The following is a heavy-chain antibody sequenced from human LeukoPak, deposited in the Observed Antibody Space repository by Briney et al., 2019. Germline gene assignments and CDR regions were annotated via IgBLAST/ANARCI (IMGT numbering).Heavy chain of an antibody. J-gene: IGHJ4*02. D-gene: IGHD5-24*01. CDR3: AKEGRSLQTY. CDR1: GFTFDDYA. CDR2: ISWNSGSI. V-gene: IGHV3-9*01. Sequence: PGRSLRLSCAASGFTFDDYAMHWVRHAPGKGLEWVSGISWNSGSIGYADSVKGRFTISRDNAKNSLYLQMNSLRVEDTAVYYCAKEGRSLQTYWGQGTLVTVSS.